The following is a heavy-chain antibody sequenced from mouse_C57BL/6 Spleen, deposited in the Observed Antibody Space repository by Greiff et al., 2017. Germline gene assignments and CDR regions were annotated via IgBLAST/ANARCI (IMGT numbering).Heavy chain of an antibody. D-gene: IGHD1-1*01. V-gene: IGHV7-3*01. CDR1: GFTFTDYY. J-gene: IGHJ1*03. Sequence: EVMLVESGGGLVQPGGSLSLSCAASGFTFTDYYMSWVRQPPGKALEWLGFIRNKGNGYTTEYSASVKGRFIISRDNSQSILYLQMNALRAEDSAIYYCARENYYGSSYRYFDVWGTGTTVTVSS. CDR3: ARENYYGSSYRYFDV. CDR2: IRNKGNGYTT.